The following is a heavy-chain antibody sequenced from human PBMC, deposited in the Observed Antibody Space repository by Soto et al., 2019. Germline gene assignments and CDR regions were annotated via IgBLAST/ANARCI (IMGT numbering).Heavy chain of an antibody. J-gene: IGHJ5*02. Sequence: XTLSLPCTVSGGSLNNSYCSWIRQPAGKGLEWIGRIYSSGTTDYNPSLKSRVTMSVETSKTQCFLKLNSVTAADTAVYYCARAIRGAWFDPWGQGALGTVS. CDR3: ARAIRGAWFDP. CDR1: GGSLNNSY. CDR2: IYSSGTT. D-gene: IGHD1-26*01. V-gene: IGHV4-4*07.